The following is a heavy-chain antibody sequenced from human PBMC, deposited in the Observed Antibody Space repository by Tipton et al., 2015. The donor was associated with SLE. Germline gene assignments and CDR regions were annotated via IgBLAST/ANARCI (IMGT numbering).Heavy chain of an antibody. D-gene: IGHD3-3*01. CDR2: IYSGGST. V-gene: IGHV3-53*01. CDR3: ASRYHYDFWSGYYGSPY. Sequence: QLVQSGGGLVQPGGSLRLSCAASGFTVSSNYMSWVRQAPGKGLEWVSVIYSGGSTYYADSVKGRFTISRDNSKNTLYLQMNSLRAEDTAVYYCASRYHYDFWSGYYGSPYWGQGTLVTVSS. CDR1: GFTVSSNY. J-gene: IGHJ4*02.